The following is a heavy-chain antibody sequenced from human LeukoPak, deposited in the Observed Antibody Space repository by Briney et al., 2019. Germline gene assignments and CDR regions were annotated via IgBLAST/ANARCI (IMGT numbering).Heavy chain of an antibody. D-gene: IGHD3-16*02. CDR1: GGSISNATDQ. J-gene: IGHJ5*02. Sequence: PSETLSLTCTVSGGSISNATDQWTWIRQSAGKGLEWIGLISKSGSTNYSPSLRSRVTISVDTSKNQFSLKLSSVTAADTAVYYCARAPVEITFGGVIATALDPWGQGTLVTVSS. CDR3: ARAPVEITFGGVIATALDP. CDR2: ISKSGST. V-gene: IGHV4-61*02.